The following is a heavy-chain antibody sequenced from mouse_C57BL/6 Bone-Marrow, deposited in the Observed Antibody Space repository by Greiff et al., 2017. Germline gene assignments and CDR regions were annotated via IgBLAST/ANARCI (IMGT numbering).Heavy chain of an antibody. V-gene: IGHV14-4*01. Sequence: VQLQQSGAELVRPGASVKLSCTASGFNIKDDYMHWVKQRPEQGLAWIGWIDPENGDTEYASKLQGKAPITADTSSNTAYLQLRSLTSEDTAVYYCTTIYYGNYGAMDYWGQGTSVTVSS. J-gene: IGHJ4*01. CDR3: TTIYYGNYGAMDY. D-gene: IGHD2-1*01. CDR1: GFNIKDDY. CDR2: IDPENGDT.